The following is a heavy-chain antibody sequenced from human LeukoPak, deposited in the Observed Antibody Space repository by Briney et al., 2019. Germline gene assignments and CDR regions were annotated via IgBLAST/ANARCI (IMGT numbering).Heavy chain of an antibody. Sequence: SETLSLTCTVSGGSISSYYWSWIRQPPGKGLEWIGYIYYSGSTNYNPSLKSRVTISVDTSKNQFSLKLGSVTAADAAVYYCASQGGGFWYFDLWGRGTLVTVSS. CDR2: IYYSGST. V-gene: IGHV4-59*08. J-gene: IGHJ2*01. CDR1: GGSISSYY. CDR3: ASQGGGFWYFDL. D-gene: IGHD6-25*01.